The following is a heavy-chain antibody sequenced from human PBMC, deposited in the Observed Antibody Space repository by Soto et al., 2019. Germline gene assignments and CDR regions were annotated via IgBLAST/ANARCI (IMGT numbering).Heavy chain of an antibody. CDR2: INPNSGGT. V-gene: IGHV1-2*02. Sequence: ASVKVSCKASGYTFTGYYMHWVRQAPGQGLEWMGWINPNSGGTNYAQKFQGRVTMTRDTSISTAYMELSRLRSDDTAVYYCARTSGCSGAGAKRFGPWDQGPLVTVSS. CDR3: ARTSGCSGAGAKRFGP. CDR1: GYTFTGYY. J-gene: IGHJ5*02. D-gene: IGHD5-12*01.